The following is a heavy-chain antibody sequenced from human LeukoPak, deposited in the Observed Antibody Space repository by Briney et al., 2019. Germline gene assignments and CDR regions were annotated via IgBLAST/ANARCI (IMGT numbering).Heavy chain of an antibody. CDR2: VWYDGRNR. D-gene: IGHD3-16*01. Sequence: GGSLRLSCAASGYTFSRHGIHWVRQAPGKGLEWVAVVWYDGRNRDYVDSVKGRFTISKDNSNNMVFLQMDRLRAEDTAVYYCARLWGGNGYSGGSLNLWGQGTLVTVSS. CDR1: GYTFSRHG. J-gene: IGHJ5*02. V-gene: IGHV3-33*01. CDR3: ARLWGGNGYSGGSLNL.